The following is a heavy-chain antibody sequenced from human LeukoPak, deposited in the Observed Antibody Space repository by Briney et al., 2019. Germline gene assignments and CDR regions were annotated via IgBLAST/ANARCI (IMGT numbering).Heavy chain of an antibody. CDR2: IYYSGST. CDR1: GGSISSYY. CDR3: AAGVYYYDSSGYPEYFDY. V-gene: IGHV4-59*08. J-gene: IGHJ4*02. Sequence: PSETLSLTCTVSGGSISSYYWSWIRQPPGKGLEWIGYIYYSGSTNYNPSLKSRVTISVDTSKNQFSLKLSSVTAADTAVYYCAAGVYYYDSSGYPEYFDYWGQGTLVTVSS. D-gene: IGHD3-22*01.